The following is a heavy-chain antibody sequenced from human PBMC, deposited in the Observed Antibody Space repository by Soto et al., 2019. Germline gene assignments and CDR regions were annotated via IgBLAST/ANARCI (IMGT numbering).Heavy chain of an antibody. V-gene: IGHV3-23*01. Sequence: GESLKISCAASGFTFSSYAMSWVRQAPGKGLEWVSAISGSGGSTYYADSVKGRFTISRDNSKNTLYLQMNSLRAEDTAVYYCAKVNWYYYDSSGYYYFDYWGQGTLVTVSS. CDR2: ISGSGGST. D-gene: IGHD3-22*01. CDR3: AKVNWYYYDSSGYYYFDY. CDR1: GFTFSSYA. J-gene: IGHJ4*02.